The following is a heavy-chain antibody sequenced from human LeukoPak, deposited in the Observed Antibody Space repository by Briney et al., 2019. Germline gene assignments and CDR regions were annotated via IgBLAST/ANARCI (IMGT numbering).Heavy chain of an antibody. CDR3: ARLVVAAFDY. Sequence: KTSETLSLTCTVSGGSIRSSYYYWGWIRQPPGKGLEWIGSIYDSGSTYYNPSLKSRVTISVDTSKNQFSLKLNSVTAADTAVYYCARLVVAAFDYWGQGTLVTVSS. CDR2: IYDSGST. V-gene: IGHV4-39*01. D-gene: IGHD2-15*01. J-gene: IGHJ4*02. CDR1: GGSIRSSYYY.